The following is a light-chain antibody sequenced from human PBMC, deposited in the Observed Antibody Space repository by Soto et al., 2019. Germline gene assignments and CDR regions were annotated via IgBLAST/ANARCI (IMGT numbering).Light chain of an antibody. V-gene: IGKV3-20*01. J-gene: IGKJ4*01. CDR1: QSVSSSY. CDR3: QQYGSSPVT. CDR2: GAS. Sequence: EIVLTQSPGTLSLSPGERATLSCRASQSVSSSYLAWYQQKPGQAPRRLIFGASSRATGIPDRFSGSGSGTDFTLTISRLEPEDFAVYFCQQYGSSPVTFGGGTKVDIK.